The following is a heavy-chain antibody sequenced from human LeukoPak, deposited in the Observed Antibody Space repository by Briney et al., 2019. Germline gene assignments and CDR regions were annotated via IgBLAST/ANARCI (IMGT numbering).Heavy chain of an antibody. CDR3: ARGDTAMVTDFDY. J-gene: IGHJ4*02. D-gene: IGHD5-18*01. Sequence: PSETLCLTCAVYGGSFSGYYWSWIRQPPGKGLEWIGEINHSGSTNYNPSLKSRVTISVDASKNQFSLKLSSVTAANTAVYYCARGDTAMVTDFDYWGQGTLVTVSS. CDR1: GGSFSGYY. V-gene: IGHV4-34*01. CDR2: INHSGST.